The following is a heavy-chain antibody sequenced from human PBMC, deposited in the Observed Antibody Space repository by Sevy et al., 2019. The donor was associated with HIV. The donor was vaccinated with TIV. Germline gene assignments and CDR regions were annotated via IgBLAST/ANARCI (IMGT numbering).Heavy chain of an antibody. J-gene: IGHJ4*02. D-gene: IGHD4-17*01. CDR2: ISSRSSYI. CDR3: ARDLEFYDYGDYGPAFMPDY. V-gene: IGHV3-21*01. CDR1: GFTFSIYS. Sequence: GSLRLSCAASGFTFSIYSMTWVRQAPGKGLEWVSSISSRSSYIYYADSVKGRFTISRDIAKNTLHLQMNSLRAEDTAVYYCARDLEFYDYGDYGPAFMPDYWGQGTLVTVSS.